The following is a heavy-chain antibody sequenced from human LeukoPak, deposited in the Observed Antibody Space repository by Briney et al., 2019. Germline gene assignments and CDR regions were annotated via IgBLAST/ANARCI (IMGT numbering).Heavy chain of an antibody. Sequence: ASVKVSCKASGYTFTSYYMHWVRQAPGQGLEWMGIINPSGGTTRYAQKFQGRVTMTRDTSTSTVYMEMSSLRSEDTAVYCCARDNSVGDVAWWFDPWGQGTLVTVSS. CDR1: GYTFTSYY. V-gene: IGHV1-46*01. J-gene: IGHJ5*02. CDR2: INPSGGTT. D-gene: IGHD1-26*01. CDR3: ARDNSVGDVAWWFDP.